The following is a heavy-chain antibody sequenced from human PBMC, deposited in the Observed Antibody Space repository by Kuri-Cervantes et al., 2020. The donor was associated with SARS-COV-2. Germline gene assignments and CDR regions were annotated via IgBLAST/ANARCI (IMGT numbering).Heavy chain of an antibody. Sequence: SGPTLVKPTQTLTLTCTFSGFSLSTSGVGVGWIRQPPGKALEWLALIYWNDDKRYSPSLKSRLTITKDTSKNQVVLTMTNMDPVDTATYYCAHTEVPITGTRIFNYWGQGTLVTVSS. V-gene: IGHV2-5*01. CDR1: GFSLSTSGVG. CDR3: AHTEVPITGTRIFNY. J-gene: IGHJ4*02. CDR2: IYWNDDK. D-gene: IGHD1-7*01.